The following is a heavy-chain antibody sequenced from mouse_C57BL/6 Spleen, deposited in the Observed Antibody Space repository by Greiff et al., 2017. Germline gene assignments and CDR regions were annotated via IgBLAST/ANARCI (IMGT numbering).Heavy chain of an antibody. D-gene: IGHD1-1*01. CDR2: IDPEDGDT. CDR3: TSIYYYGSGAMDY. Sequence: VQLQQSGAELVRPGASVKLSCTASGFNIKDYYMHWVKQRPEQGLEWIGRIDPEDGDTEYAPKFQGKATMTADTSSNTAYLRLSRLTSEDTGVYYCTSIYYYGSGAMDYWGQGTSVTVSS. CDR1: GFNIKDYY. V-gene: IGHV14-1*01. J-gene: IGHJ4*01.